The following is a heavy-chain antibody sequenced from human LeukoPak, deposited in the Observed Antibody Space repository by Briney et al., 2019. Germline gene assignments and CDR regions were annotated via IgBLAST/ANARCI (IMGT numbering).Heavy chain of an antibody. CDR2: ISHDGSNK. CDR1: GFTFSSYG. J-gene: IGHJ4*02. Sequence: GGSLRLSCAASGFTFSSYGMHWVRQAPGKGLECVAVISHDGSNKYYADSVKGRFTISRDNSKNTLYLQMNSLRAEDTAVYYCAKERCSGAACYIFDYWGQGTLVTVSS. CDR3: AKERCSGAACYIFDY. D-gene: IGHD2-15*01. V-gene: IGHV3-30*18.